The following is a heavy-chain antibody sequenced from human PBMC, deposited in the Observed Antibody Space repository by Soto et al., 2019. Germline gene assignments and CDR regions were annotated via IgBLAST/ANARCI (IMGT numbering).Heavy chain of an antibody. CDR2: IHHSGNS. V-gene: IGHV4-4*02. J-gene: IGHJ4*02. CDR3: ARGERQQQRDY. D-gene: IGHD6-25*01. Sequence: QVQLQESGPGLVKPSGTLSLTCAVSGDSISSDKWWSWVRQPPGKGLEWIGEIHHSGNSNHNPSLKSRVIISLDTSKNQCSLKVRSVTDADTAVYYCARGERQQQRDYWGQGTLVTVSS. CDR1: GDSISSDKW.